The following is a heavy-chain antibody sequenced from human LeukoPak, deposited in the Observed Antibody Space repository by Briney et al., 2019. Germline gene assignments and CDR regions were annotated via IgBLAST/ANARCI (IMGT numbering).Heavy chain of an antibody. CDR1: GFTFSTYT. CDR2: ISGSSSYI. J-gene: IGHJ6*02. V-gene: IGHV3-21*01. D-gene: IGHD3-9*01. CDR3: ARDVLAEYGMDV. Sequence: GGSLRLSCAASGFTFSTYTMNWVRQAPGKGLEWVSSISGSSSYIYYADSVKGRFTISRDNAKNSLYLQMNSLRAEDTAVYYCARDVLAEYGMDVWGQGTTVTVSS.